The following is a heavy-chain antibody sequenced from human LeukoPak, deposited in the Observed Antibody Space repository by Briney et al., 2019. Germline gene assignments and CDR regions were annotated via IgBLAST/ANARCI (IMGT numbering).Heavy chain of an antibody. Sequence: PGGSLRLSCAASGFTFSSYAMHWVRQAPGKGLEWVAVISYDGSNKYYADSVKGRFTISRDNSKNTLYLQMSSLRAEDTAVYYCARVYYDFWSGYYKGPDAFDIWGQGTMVTVSS. V-gene: IGHV3-30-3*01. CDR2: ISYDGSNK. CDR1: GFTFSSYA. J-gene: IGHJ3*02. CDR3: ARVYYDFWSGYYKGPDAFDI. D-gene: IGHD3-3*01.